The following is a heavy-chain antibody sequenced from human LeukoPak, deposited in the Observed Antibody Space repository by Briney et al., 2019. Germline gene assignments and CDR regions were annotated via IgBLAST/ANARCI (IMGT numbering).Heavy chain of an antibody. CDR3: AKANYYDSSGYYYVLDY. Sequence: PGGSLRLSCAASGFTFDDYAMHWVRQAPGKGLEWVSGISWNSGSIGYADSVKGRFTISGDNAKNSLYLQMNSLRAEDTALYYCAKANYYDSSGYYYVLDYWGQGTLVTVSS. J-gene: IGHJ4*02. D-gene: IGHD3-22*01. V-gene: IGHV3-9*01. CDR2: ISWNSGSI. CDR1: GFTFDDYA.